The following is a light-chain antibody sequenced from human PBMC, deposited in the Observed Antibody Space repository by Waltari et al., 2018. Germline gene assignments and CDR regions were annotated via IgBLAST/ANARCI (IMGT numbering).Light chain of an antibody. CDR1: SSDVGGYDA. V-gene: IGLV2-11*01. Sequence: QSALTQPRSVSGPPGQSVTISCTGTSSDVGGYDAVSWYRQHPGKAPELIIYDVSKRPAGVPARFSGSKSGNTASLTISGLQADDDADYYCSSNAGYSTWVFGGGTKVTVL. CDR3: SSNAGYSTWV. CDR2: DVS. J-gene: IGLJ3*02.